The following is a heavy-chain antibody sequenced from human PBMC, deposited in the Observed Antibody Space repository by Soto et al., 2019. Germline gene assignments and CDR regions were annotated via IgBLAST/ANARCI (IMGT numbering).Heavy chain of an antibody. J-gene: IGHJ4*02. V-gene: IGHV4-38-2*02. CDR3: ARESEDLTSNFDY. CDR1: GFSISSGYY. Sequence: SETLSLTCAVSGFSISSGYYWGWIRQPPGKGLEWIGNIHHSGDSNYNPSLKSRVTMSVDTSKNQFSLRAEDTAVYYCARESEDLTSNFDYWGQGTLVTVSS. CDR2: IHHSGDS.